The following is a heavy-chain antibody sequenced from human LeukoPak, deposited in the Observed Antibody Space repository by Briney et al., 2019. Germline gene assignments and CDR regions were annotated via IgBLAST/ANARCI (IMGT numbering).Heavy chain of an antibody. CDR1: GFTFDDYA. CDR2: ISWNSGSI. V-gene: IGHV3-9*01. J-gene: IGHJ4*02. CDR3: ASFSYGSGSSY. Sequence: GRSLRLSCAASGFTFDDYAMHWVRQAPGTGLEWVSGISWNSGSIGYADSVKGRFTISRDNAKNSLYLQMNSLRAEDTAVYYCASFSYGSGSSYWGQGTLVTVSS. D-gene: IGHD3-10*01.